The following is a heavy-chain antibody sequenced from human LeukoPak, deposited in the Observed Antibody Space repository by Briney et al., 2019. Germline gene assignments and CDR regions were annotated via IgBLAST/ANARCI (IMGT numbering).Heavy chain of an antibody. J-gene: IGHJ4*02. Sequence: GGSLRLSCAASGFTLSSYSMNWVCQAPGKGLEWVSSISSSSSYIYYADSVKGRFTISRDNAKNSLYLQMNSLRAEDTAVYYCARAMVRGVEFDYWGQGTLVTVSS. CDR2: ISSSSSYI. V-gene: IGHV3-21*01. CDR1: GFTLSSYS. D-gene: IGHD3-10*01. CDR3: ARAMVRGVEFDY.